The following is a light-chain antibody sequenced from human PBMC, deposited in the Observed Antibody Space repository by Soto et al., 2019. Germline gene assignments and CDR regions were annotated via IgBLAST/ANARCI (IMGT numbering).Light chain of an antibody. CDR3: QQRSNWPST. CDR1: QSVSSY. V-gene: IGKV3-11*01. J-gene: IGKJ4*01. Sequence: EIVLTQSPATLSLSPGDRATLSCRASQSVSSYLAWYQQKPGQAPRLLIYDASNRATGIPARFSGSGSGTDFTLTITSLEPEDVAVYYCQQRSNWPSTFGGGTTVEMK. CDR2: DAS.